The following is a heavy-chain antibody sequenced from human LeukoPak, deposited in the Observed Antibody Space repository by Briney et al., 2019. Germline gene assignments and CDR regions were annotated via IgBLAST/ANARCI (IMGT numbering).Heavy chain of an antibody. V-gene: IGHV1-2*02. CDR2: INPNSGGT. CDR3: ARVWVDYGEAWFDP. D-gene: IGHD4-17*01. Sequence: ASVKVSCKASGYTFTGYYMHWVRQAPGQGLEWMGWINPNSGGTNYAQKFQGRVTMTRDTSISTAYMELSRLRSDDTAVYYCARVWVDYGEAWFDPWGQGTLVTVSS. J-gene: IGHJ5*02. CDR1: GYTFTGYY.